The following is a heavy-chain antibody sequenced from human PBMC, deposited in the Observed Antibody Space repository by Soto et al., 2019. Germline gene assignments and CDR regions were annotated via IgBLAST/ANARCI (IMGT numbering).Heavy chain of an antibody. D-gene: IGHD6-19*01. V-gene: IGHV4-30-4*01. CDR3: ARGRQWLGDY. Sequence: SETLSITCTVSGGSICSGDYYGSWIRQPPGKGLEWIGYIYYSGSTYYNPSLKSRVTISVDTSKNQFSLKLSSVTAADTAVYYCARGRQWLGDYWGQGTLVTVSS. CDR2: IYYSGST. CDR1: GGSICSGDYY. J-gene: IGHJ4*02.